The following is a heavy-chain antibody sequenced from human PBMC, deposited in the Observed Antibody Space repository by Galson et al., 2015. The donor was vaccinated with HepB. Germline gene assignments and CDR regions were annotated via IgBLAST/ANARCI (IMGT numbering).Heavy chain of an antibody. V-gene: IGHV1-8*01. J-gene: IGHJ4*02. D-gene: IGHD3-10*01. CDR3: ARGILLWFGELSAPD. CDR2: MNPNSGNT. CDR1: GYTFTSYD. Sequence: SVKVSCKASGYTFTSYDINWVRQATGQGLEWMGWMNPNSGNTGYAQKFQGRVTMTRNTSISTAYMELSSLRSEDTAVYYCARGILLWFGELSAPDWGQGTLVTVSS.